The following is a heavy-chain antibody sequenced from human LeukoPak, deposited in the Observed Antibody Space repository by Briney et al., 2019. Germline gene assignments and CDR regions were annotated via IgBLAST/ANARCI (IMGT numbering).Heavy chain of an antibody. J-gene: IGHJ6*03. V-gene: IGHV1-2*02. Sequence: ASVKVSCKASGYTFTGYYMHWVRQAPGQGLEWMGWINPNSGGTNYAQKFQGRVTMTRDTSISTAYMELSRLRSDDTAVYYCARAREYGDYYYYYYMDVWGKGTTVTVSS. CDR3: ARAREYGDYYYYYYMDV. D-gene: IGHD4-17*01. CDR1: GYTFTGYY. CDR2: INPNSGGT.